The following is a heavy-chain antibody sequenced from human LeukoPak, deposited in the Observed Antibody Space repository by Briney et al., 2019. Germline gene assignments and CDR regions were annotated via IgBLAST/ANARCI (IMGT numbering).Heavy chain of an antibody. CDR1: GFTFSSYA. CDR2: ISYDGSNK. D-gene: IGHD4-23*01. V-gene: IGHV3-30*01. CDR3: ARADYGGNLKSGFDY. Sequence: PGGSLRLSCAASGFTFSSYAMHWVRQAPGKGLEWVAVISYDGSNKYYADSVKGRFTISRDNSKNTLYLQMNSLRAEDTAVYYCARADYGGNLKSGFDYWGPGTLVTVSS. J-gene: IGHJ4*02.